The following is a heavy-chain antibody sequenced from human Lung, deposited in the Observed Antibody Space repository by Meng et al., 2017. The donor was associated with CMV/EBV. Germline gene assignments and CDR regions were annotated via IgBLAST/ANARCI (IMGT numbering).Heavy chain of an antibody. CDR3: ARTLPPARGHRLAY. J-gene: IGHJ4*02. V-gene: IGHV4-34*01. Sequence: GSLRLXCAVHGESFSGYSWSWIRQPPGKGLEWIGEISHSGITNYNPSLKSRVTISLDTSKNQFSLKLNSVAAADTAVFYCARTLPPARGHRLAYWGQGTLVTVSS. D-gene: IGHD1-14*01. CDR2: ISHSGIT. CDR1: GESFSGYS.